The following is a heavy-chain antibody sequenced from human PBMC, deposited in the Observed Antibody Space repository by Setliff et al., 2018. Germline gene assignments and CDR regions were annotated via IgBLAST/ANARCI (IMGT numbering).Heavy chain of an antibody. CDR3: AKLVWLTTWYYMDV. J-gene: IGHJ6*03. V-gene: IGHV3-7*03. Sequence: LRLSCAASGLTFSSYWMTWVRQAPGKGLEWLANIKQDGSEIYSVDSVKGRFSISRDNAKNSLYLQMNSLRAEDTAVYYCAKLVWLTTWYYMDVWGKGTTVTVSS. CDR1: GLTFSSYW. CDR2: IKQDGSEI. D-gene: IGHD5-18*01.